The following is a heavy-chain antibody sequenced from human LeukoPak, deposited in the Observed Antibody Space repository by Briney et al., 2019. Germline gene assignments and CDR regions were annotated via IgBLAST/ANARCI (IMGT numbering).Heavy chain of an antibody. CDR3: AKLYCSSTSCTDY. Sequence: GRSLRLSCAASGFTFSSYGMHRVRQAPGKGLEWVAVISYDGSNKYYADSVKGRFTISRDNSKNTLYLQMNSLRAEDTVVYYCAKLYCSSTSCTDYWGQGTLVTVS. V-gene: IGHV3-30*18. J-gene: IGHJ4*02. D-gene: IGHD2-2*01. CDR2: ISYDGSNK. CDR1: GFTFSSYG.